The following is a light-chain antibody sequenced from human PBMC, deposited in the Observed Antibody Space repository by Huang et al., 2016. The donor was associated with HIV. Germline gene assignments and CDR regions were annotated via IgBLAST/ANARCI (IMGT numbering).Light chain of an antibody. J-gene: IGKJ1*01. V-gene: IGKV3-20*01. CDR1: QTISSF. Sequence: DIVLTQSPGTLSLSPGQRVTLSCRASQTISSFLAWFQQKPGQAPRLLIYDTSTRATGIPDRCTGSGSGTDFTLTIRRLDPEDFAVYYCQHYDTSSWTFGQGTKVEI. CDR2: DTS. CDR3: QHYDTSSWT.